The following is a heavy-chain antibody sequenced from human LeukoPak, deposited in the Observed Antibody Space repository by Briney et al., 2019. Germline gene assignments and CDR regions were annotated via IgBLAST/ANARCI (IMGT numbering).Heavy chain of an antibody. V-gene: IGHV3-15*01. Sequence: PGGSLRLSCAASGFTFSNAWMSWVRQAPGKGREGVGVFKSKTDGGTTDYAAPVKGRFTISRDDSKNTLYLQMNSLKTEDTAVYYCTRAPSGGVSDAFDIWGQGTMVTVSS. CDR2: FKSKTDGGTT. CDR3: TRAPSGGVSDAFDI. D-gene: IGHD2-8*01. CDR1: GFTFSNAW. J-gene: IGHJ3*02.